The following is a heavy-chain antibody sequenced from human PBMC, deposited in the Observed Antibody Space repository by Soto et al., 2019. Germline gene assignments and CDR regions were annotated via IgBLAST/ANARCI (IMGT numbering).Heavy chain of an antibody. CDR3: ARDLLGSRGLTDYYYYGMDV. J-gene: IGHJ6*02. D-gene: IGHD2-15*01. Sequence: GGSLRLSCAASGFTFSIYAMHWVRHAPGKGLEWVAVISYDGSSKYYADSVKGRFTISRDNSKNTLYLQMNSLRAEDTAVYYCARDLLGSRGLTDYYYYGMDVWGQGTTVTVSS. V-gene: IGHV3-30-3*01. CDR1: GFTFSIYA. CDR2: ISYDGSSK.